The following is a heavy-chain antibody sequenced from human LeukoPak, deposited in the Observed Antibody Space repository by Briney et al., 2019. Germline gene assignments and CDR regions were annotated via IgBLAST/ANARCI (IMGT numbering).Heavy chain of an antibody. J-gene: IGHJ3*02. CDR3: ARGMRTAGDAFDI. D-gene: IGHD2-21*02. Sequence: SETLSLTCAVYGGSFSGYYWSWIRQPPGKGLEWIGSIYYSGSTYYNPSLKSRVTISVDTSKNQFSLKLSSVTAADTAVYYCARGMRTAGDAFDIWGQGTMVTVSS. CDR2: IYYSGST. V-gene: IGHV4-34*01. CDR1: GGSFSGYY.